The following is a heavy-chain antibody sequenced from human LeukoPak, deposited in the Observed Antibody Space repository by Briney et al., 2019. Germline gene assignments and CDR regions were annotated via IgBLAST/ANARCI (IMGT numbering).Heavy chain of an antibody. CDR3: ARVLEGSSGQHWYFDL. Sequence: SETLSLTCAVYGGSFSGSNWSWIRQPPGKGLEWIGEIYNSGSTIYNPSPKSRVTISVDTSKNQFSLRLSSVTAADTAVYYCARVLEGSSGQHWYFDLWGRGTLVTVSS. D-gene: IGHD6-19*01. CDR2: IYNSGST. J-gene: IGHJ2*01. CDR1: GGSFSGSN. V-gene: IGHV4-34*01.